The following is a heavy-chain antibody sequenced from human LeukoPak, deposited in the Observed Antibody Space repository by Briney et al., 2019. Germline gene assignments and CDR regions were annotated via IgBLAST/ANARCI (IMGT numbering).Heavy chain of an antibody. Sequence: PGGSLRLSCAAPGFIFSDYYMSWIRQAPGKGLEWVSYISSSGSTMYYADSVKGRFTISRDNANNSLYLQMNSLRAEDTAVYYCARVDYSGSYTPVDYFDYWGQGTLVTVSS. CDR3: ARVDYSGSYTPVDYFDY. J-gene: IGHJ4*02. CDR2: ISSSGSTM. D-gene: IGHD1-26*01. V-gene: IGHV3-11*01. CDR1: GFIFSDYY.